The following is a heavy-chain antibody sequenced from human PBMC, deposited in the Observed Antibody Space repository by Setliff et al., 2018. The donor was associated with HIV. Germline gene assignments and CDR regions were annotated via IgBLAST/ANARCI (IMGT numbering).Heavy chain of an antibody. V-gene: IGHV4-39*01. J-gene: IGHJ3*01. CDR1: GVSITSNSYY. CDR2: LYNNGVT. CDR3: ANAPYPRGAFDV. Sequence: PSETLSLTCTVSGVSITSNSYYWGWIRQPPGKGLEWIGSLYNNGVTHYNPSLRSRVTIFVDMSKNQFSLKLTSVTAADTAMYYCANAPYPRGAFDVWGQGTVVTVSS. D-gene: IGHD3-10*01.